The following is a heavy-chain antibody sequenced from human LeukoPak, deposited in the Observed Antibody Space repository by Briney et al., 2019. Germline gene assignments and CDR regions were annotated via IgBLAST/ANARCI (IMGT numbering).Heavy chain of an antibody. CDR3: ARGGGVIVSDAFDI. CDR1: GYTFTSYD. D-gene: IGHD3-16*02. CDR2: MNPNSGNT. Sequence: ASVKVSCKASGYTFTSYDINWVRQATGQGLERMGWMNPNSGNTGYAQKFQGRVTMTRNTSISTAYMELSSLRSEDTAVYYCARGGGVIVSDAFDIWGQGTMVTVSS. J-gene: IGHJ3*02. V-gene: IGHV1-8*01.